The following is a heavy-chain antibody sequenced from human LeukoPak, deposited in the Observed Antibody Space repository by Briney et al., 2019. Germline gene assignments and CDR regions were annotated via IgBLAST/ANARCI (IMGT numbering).Heavy chain of an antibody. CDR3: AKDRISPTTVRPFDI. CDR2: ISGSGGST. CDR1: GFTFSSYA. V-gene: IGHV3-23*01. J-gene: IGHJ3*02. Sequence: GGSLRLSCAASGFTFSSYAMSWVRQAPGKGLEWVSAISGSGGSTNYADSVKGRFTISRDNSKNTLYLQMNSLRAVDTAVYYCAKDRISPTTVRPFDIWGQGTMVTVSS. D-gene: IGHD4-11*01.